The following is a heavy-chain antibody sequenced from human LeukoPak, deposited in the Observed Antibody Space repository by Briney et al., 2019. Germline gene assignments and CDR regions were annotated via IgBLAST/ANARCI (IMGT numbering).Heavy chain of an antibody. CDR2: IYSSGST. CDR1: GGSISGHY. CDR3: AREGGVARPGLDY. J-gene: IGHJ4*02. V-gene: IGHV4-59*11. Sequence: PSETLSLTCSVSGGSISGHYWSWIRQPPGKVLEYIGNIYSSGSTYYNPSLKSRLTISLDTSKNQFSLRLTSVSAADTAVYYCAREGGVARPGLDYWGQGILVAVSS. D-gene: IGHD3-3*01.